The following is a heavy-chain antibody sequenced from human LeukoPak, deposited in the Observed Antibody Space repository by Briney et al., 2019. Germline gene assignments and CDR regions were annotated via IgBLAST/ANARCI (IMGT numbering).Heavy chain of an antibody. Sequence: PGGSLRLSCAASGFSFRNYGIHWVRQAPGKGLEGVAFIQYDESKIYYADSVKGRFTISRDNSKNTLYLQMNSLRPEDTAVYYCAKDLITGTSPSDYWGQGTLVTVSS. D-gene: IGHD1/OR15-1a*01. CDR1: GFSFRNYG. V-gene: IGHV3-30*02. J-gene: IGHJ4*02. CDR2: IQYDESKI. CDR3: AKDLITGTSPSDY.